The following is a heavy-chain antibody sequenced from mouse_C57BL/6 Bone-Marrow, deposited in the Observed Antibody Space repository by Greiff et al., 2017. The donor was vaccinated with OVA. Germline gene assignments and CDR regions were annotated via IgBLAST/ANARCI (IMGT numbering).Heavy chain of an antibody. D-gene: IGHD1-1*01. CDR1: GYTFTDYY. CDR2: IFPGSGST. J-gene: IGHJ3*01. CDR3: ARSYYYGSSPLAY. V-gene: IGHV1-75*01. Sequence: QVQLKQSGPELVKPGASVKISCKASGYTFTDYYINWVKQRPGQGLEWIGWIFPGSGSTYYNEKFKGKATLTVDKSSSTAYMLLSSLTSEDSAVYFCARSYYYGSSPLAYWGQGTLVTVSA.